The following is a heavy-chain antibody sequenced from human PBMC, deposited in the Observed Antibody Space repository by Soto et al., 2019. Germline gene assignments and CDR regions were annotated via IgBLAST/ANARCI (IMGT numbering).Heavy chain of an antibody. Sequence: ASVKVSCKASGYTFTSYGTSWVRQAPGQGLEWMGWISAYNGNTNYAQKLQGRVTMTTDTPTSTAYMELRSLRSDDTAVYYCARVRPVPAANRYDDYYYGMDVWGQGTTVTVSS. V-gene: IGHV1-18*04. J-gene: IGHJ6*02. CDR2: ISAYNGNT. D-gene: IGHD2-2*01. CDR3: ARVRPVPAANRYDDYYYGMDV. CDR1: GYTFTSYG.